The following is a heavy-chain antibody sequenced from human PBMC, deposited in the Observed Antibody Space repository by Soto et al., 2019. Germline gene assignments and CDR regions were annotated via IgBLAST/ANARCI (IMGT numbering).Heavy chain of an antibody. Sequence: PGGSLRLSCAASGFTFSSYWMSWVRQAPGKGLEWVANIKQDGSEKYYVDSVKGRFTISRDNAKNSLYLQMNSLRAEDTAVYYCAREAKIIRGSMGYWGQGTLVTVSS. J-gene: IGHJ4*02. D-gene: IGHD1-26*01. CDR2: IKQDGSEK. V-gene: IGHV3-7*03. CDR1: GFTFSSYW. CDR3: AREAKIIRGSMGY.